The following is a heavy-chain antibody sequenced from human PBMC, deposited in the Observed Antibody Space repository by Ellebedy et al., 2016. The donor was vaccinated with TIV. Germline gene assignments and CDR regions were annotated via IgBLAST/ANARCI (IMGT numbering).Heavy chain of an antibody. V-gene: IGHV3-23*03. CDR2: IGGLDTGT. CDR1: GFTFSVYA. Sequence: GGSLTLSXAASGFTFSVYAMTWVRQAPGKGLEWISLIGGLDTGTYYADSVKGRFTISRDNSKSTLYLQMNSLRAEDTAVYYCARGGDSSHWYEFDHWGQGTLVTVSA. CDR3: ARGGDSSHWYEFDH. D-gene: IGHD6-13*01. J-gene: IGHJ4*02.